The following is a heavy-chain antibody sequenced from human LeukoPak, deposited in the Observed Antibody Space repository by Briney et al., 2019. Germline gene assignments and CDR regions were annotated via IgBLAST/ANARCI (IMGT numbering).Heavy chain of an antibody. Sequence: GASVKVSCKASGYTFTGYYMHWVRQAPGQGLEWMGWINPNSGGTNYAQKLQGRVTMTTDTSTSTAYMELRSLRSDDTAVYYCARDQPAAGNWFDPWGQGTLVTVSS. CDR3: ARDQPAAGNWFDP. CDR2: INPNSGGT. V-gene: IGHV1-2*02. D-gene: IGHD6-13*01. CDR1: GYTFTGYY. J-gene: IGHJ5*02.